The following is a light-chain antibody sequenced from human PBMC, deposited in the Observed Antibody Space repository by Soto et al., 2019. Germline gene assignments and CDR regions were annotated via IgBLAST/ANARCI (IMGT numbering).Light chain of an antibody. Sequence: QSVLTQPPSVSGAPGQRVTISCTGSSSNIGAGHVVHWYQQFLGRAPNLLIYGSSNRPSGVPDRFSGSKSGTSASLAITGLQAEDEADYYCQSYDNTLSASVFGGGTKVTVL. CDR3: QSYDNTLSASV. CDR2: GSS. V-gene: IGLV1-40*01. CDR1: SSNIGAGHV. J-gene: IGLJ2*01.